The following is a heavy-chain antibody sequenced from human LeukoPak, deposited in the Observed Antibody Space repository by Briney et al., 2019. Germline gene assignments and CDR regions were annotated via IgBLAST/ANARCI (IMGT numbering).Heavy chain of an antibody. Sequence: TGGSLRLSWAASGFTFSDYYMSWIRQAPGKGLEWVSYISSSGSTIYYADSVKGRFTISRDNAKNSLYLQMNSLRAEDTAVYYCAREGRDGYNDYYYYMDVWGKGTTVTVSS. J-gene: IGHJ6*03. CDR3: AREGRDGYNDYYYYMDV. CDR2: ISSSGSTI. D-gene: IGHD5-24*01. V-gene: IGHV3-11*01. CDR1: GFTFSDYY.